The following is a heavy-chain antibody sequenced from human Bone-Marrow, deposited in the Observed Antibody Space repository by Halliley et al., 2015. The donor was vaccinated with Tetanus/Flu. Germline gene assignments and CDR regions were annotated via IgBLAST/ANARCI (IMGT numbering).Heavy chain of an antibody. D-gene: IGHD4-17*01. CDR1: GFTFSSYS. CDR3: ARDRFQTTLGSFAY. J-gene: IGHJ4*02. V-gene: IGHV3-21*01. CDR2: ISSGSSYI. Sequence: SLRLSCAASGFTFSSYSMNWVRQAPGKGLEWVSSISSGSSYIYYADSVKGRFTISRDNAKNSLYLQMNSLRAEDTAVYYCARDRFQTTLGSFAYWGQGTLVTVSS.